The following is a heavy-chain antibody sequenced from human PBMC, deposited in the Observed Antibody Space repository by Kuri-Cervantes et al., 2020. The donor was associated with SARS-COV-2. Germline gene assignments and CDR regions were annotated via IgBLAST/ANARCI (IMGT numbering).Heavy chain of an antibody. D-gene: IGHD5-24*01. Sequence: GSLRLSCTVSGGSISSYYWSWIRQPPGKGLEWIGYIYYSGSTNYNPSLKSRVTISVDTSKNQFSLKLSSVTAADTAVYYCARGGYSYEYWGQGTRVTVSS. J-gene: IGHJ4*02. CDR1: GGSISSYY. CDR3: ARGGYSYEY. V-gene: IGHV4-59*08. CDR2: IYYSGST.